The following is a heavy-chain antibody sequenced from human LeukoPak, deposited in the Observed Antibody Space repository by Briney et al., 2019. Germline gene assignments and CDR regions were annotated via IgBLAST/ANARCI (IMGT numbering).Heavy chain of an antibody. CDR1: GFTFSSYW. J-gene: IGHJ4*02. Sequence: GGSLRLSCAVSGFTFSSYWMHWVRQAPGKGLEWVAVVSTDGTTKYYADSVMGRFTISRDNSKNTLYLRMNSLRVEDTAMYYCSASAVPGSLDYWGRGTLVTVSS. D-gene: IGHD6-19*01. V-gene: IGHV3-30-3*01. CDR2: VSTDGTTK. CDR3: SASAVPGSLDY.